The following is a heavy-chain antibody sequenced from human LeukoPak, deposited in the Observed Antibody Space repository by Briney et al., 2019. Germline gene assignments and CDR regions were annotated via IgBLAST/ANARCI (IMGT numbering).Heavy chain of an antibody. CDR2: IYYSGST. J-gene: IGHJ4*02. CDR3: ARVLSGWYFIFDY. V-gene: IGHV4-59*01. CDR1: GGSISSYY. Sequence: SETLSLTCTVSGGSISSYYWSWIRQPPGKGLEWIGYIYYSGSTNYNPSLKSRVTISVDTSRNQFSPKLSSVTAADTAVYYCARVLSGWYFIFDYWGQGTLVTVSS. D-gene: IGHD6-19*01.